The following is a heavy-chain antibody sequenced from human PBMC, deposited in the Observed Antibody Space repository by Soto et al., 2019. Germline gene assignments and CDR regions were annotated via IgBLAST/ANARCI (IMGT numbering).Heavy chain of an antibody. CDR1: GGTFSSYA. CDR3: ARSVVSSSPETFDY. D-gene: IGHD6-6*01. CDR2: IIPIFGTA. V-gene: IGHV1-69*13. J-gene: IGHJ4*02. Sequence: SVKVSCKASGGTFSSYAISWLRQAPGQGLEWMGGIIPIFGTANYAQKFQGRVTITADESTSTAYMELSSLRSEDTAVYYCARSVVSSSPETFDYWGQGTLVTVSS.